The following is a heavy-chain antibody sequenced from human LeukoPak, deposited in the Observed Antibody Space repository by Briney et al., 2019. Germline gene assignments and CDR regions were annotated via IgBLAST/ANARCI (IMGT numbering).Heavy chain of an antibody. D-gene: IGHD3-10*01. Sequence: SETLSLTCAVYGGSFSGYYWSWIRQPPGKGLEWIGEINHSGSTNYNPSLKSRVTISVDTSKNQFSLKLSSVTAADTAVYYCARVPKYGSGSPGFDYWGQGTLVTVSS. J-gene: IGHJ4*02. CDR3: ARVPKYGSGSPGFDY. CDR1: GGSFSGYY. V-gene: IGHV4-34*01. CDR2: INHSGST.